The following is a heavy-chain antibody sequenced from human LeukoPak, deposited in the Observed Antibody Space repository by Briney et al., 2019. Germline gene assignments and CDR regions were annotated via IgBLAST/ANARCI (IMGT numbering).Heavy chain of an antibody. CDR2: ISGSGGST. CDR1: GFTFSSYA. D-gene: IGHD2-2*01. CDR3: ATTSGDIVVVPVY. J-gene: IGHJ4*02. Sequence: GGSLRLSCAASGFTFSSYAMSWVRQAPGKGLEWVSAISGSGGSTYYADSVEGRFTISRDNSKNTLYLQMNSLRAEDTAVYYCATTSGDIVVVPVYWGQGTLVTVSS. V-gene: IGHV3-23*01.